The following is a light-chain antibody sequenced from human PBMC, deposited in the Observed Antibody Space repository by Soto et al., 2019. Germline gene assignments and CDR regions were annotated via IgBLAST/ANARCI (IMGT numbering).Light chain of an antibody. CDR2: NND. CDR1: TSNIGSNP. V-gene: IGLV1-44*01. CDR3: AAWDNSLNSYV. J-gene: IGLJ1*01. Sequence: QSVLTQPPSASGTPGQRVTISCSGGTSNIGSNPVNWYQQLPGTAPKLLIYNNDQRPSGVPDRFSGSKSGTSASLAISGLQSEGEADYYCAAWDNSLNSYVFGTGTKVTVL.